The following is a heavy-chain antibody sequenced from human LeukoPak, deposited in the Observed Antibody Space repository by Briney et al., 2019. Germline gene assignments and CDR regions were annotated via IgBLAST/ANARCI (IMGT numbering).Heavy chain of an antibody. D-gene: IGHD1-20*01. Sequence: KPGGSLRLSCAASGFTFSSYAMSWVRQAPGKGLEWVSAISGSGGSTYYADSVKGRFTISRDNSKNTLYLQMNSLRAEDTAVYYCAQTVMYNWNPKYWGQGTLVTVSS. CDR2: ISGSGGST. CDR1: GFTFSSYA. CDR3: AQTVMYNWNPKY. V-gene: IGHV3-23*01. J-gene: IGHJ4*02.